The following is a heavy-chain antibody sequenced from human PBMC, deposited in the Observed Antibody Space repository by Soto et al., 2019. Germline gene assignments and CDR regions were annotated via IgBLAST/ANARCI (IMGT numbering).Heavy chain of an antibody. CDR3: ARDPVAGFTAAGNYYYGMDV. Sequence: QTFSLTCAISGDSVSSNSAAWNWIMQSPSRGLEWLGRTYYRSKWYNDYAVSVKSRITINPDTSKNQFSLQLNSVTPEDTAVYYCARDPVAGFTAAGNYYYGMDVWGQGTTVTVSS. J-gene: IGHJ6*02. D-gene: IGHD6-13*01. V-gene: IGHV6-1*01. CDR2: TYYRSKWYN. CDR1: GDSVSSNSAA.